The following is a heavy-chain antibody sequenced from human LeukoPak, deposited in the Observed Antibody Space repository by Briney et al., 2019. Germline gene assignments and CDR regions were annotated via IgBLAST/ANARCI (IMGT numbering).Heavy chain of an antibody. CDR3: ARDGTTYYYDSSGYYGGYYFDY. CDR1: GFTFSSYA. D-gene: IGHD3-22*01. CDR2: ISHDGRNK. Sequence: GRSLRLSCAASGFTFSSYAMHWVRQAPGKGLEWVAVISHDGRNKYYADSVKGRFTNSRDNSKSTLYLQMNSMRAEDTAVYYCARDGTTYYYDSSGYYGGYYFDYWGQGTLVTVSS. J-gene: IGHJ4*02. V-gene: IGHV3-30*04.